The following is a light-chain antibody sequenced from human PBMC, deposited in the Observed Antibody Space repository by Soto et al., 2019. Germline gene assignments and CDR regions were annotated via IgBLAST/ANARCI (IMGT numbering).Light chain of an antibody. CDR3: GTWDSSLSAGGV. Sequence: QSVLTQPPSVSAAPGQKVTISCSGSSSNIGNNYVSWYQQLPGTAPKLLIYENNKRPSGIPDRFSGSKSGTSATLGITGLQTGDEAVYYCGTWDSSLSAGGVFGGGTKVTVL. CDR2: ENN. CDR1: SSNIGNNY. V-gene: IGLV1-51*02. J-gene: IGLJ3*02.